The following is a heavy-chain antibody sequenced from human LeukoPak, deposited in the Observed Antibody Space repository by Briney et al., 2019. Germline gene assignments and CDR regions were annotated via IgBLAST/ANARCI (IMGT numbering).Heavy chain of an antibody. V-gene: IGHV4-4*07. J-gene: IGHJ6*02. CDR2: IYTSGNT. D-gene: IGHD3-9*01. CDR1: GGSVSSYH. Sequence: SETLSLTCTVSGGSVSSYHWSWVRQPAGKGLEWIGRIYTSGNTNYNPSLKSRVTMSLDPSKNQFSMKLSSVTAADTAVYFCARADDISPRYYYGMDVWGPGTTVSVSS. CDR3: ARADDISPRYYYGMDV.